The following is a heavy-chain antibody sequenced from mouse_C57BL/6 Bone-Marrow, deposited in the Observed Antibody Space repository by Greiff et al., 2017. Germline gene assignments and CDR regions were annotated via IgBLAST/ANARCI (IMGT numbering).Heavy chain of an antibody. V-gene: IGHV1-9*01. D-gene: IGHD2-2*01. J-gene: IGHJ3*01. CDR2: ILPGSGST. CDR3: ARQAIYYGSGGFAY. CDR1: GYTFSSYW. Sequence: QVQLQQSGAELMKPGASVKISCKATGYTFSSYWIEWVKQRPGHGLEWIGEILPGSGSTNYNETFKGKATFTADTSANTAYMQLSSLTSEDSAVYYCARQAIYYGSGGFAYWGQGTLVTVSA.